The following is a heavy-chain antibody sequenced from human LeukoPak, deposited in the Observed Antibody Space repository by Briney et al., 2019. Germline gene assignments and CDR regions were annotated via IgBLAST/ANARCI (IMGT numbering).Heavy chain of an antibody. V-gene: IGHV1-69*13. CDR2: IIPIFGTA. D-gene: IGHD2-2*01. CDR1: GGTFSSYA. J-gene: IGHJ6*04. Sequence: SVKVSCKASGGTFSSYAISWVRQAPGQGLEWMGGIIPIFGTANYAQKFQGRVTITADESTSTAYMELCSLRSEDTAVYYCASTVVPAATVGDYYYYGMDVWGKGTTVTVSS. CDR3: ASTVVPAATVGDYYYYGMDV.